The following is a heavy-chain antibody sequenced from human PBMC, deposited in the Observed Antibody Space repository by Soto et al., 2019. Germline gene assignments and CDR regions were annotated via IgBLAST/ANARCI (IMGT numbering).Heavy chain of an antibody. CDR3: ARVGYDSSGLEQAFDI. J-gene: IGHJ3*02. V-gene: IGHV5-51*01. CDR2: IYPGDSDT. CDR1: GYSFTSYW. D-gene: IGHD3-22*01. Sequence: EVQLVQSGAEVKKPGESLKISCKGSGYSFTSYWIGWVRQMPGKGLEWMGIIYPGDSDTRYSPSFQGQVTISADKSISTACLQWSSLKASDTAMYYCARVGYDSSGLEQAFDIWGQGTMVTVAS.